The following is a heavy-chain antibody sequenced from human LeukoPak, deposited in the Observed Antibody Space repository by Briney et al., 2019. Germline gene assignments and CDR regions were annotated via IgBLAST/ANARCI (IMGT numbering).Heavy chain of an antibody. CDR2: IGTAGDT. D-gene: IGHD6-19*01. Sequence: TGGSLRLSCAASGFTFSSYDMHWVRQATGKGLEWVSAIGTAGDTYYPGSVEGRFTISRENAKNSLYLQMNSLRAGDTAVYYCARAYSSGSLTAGDDAFDIWGQGTMVTVSS. J-gene: IGHJ3*02. V-gene: IGHV3-13*01. CDR1: GFTFSSYD. CDR3: ARAYSSGSLTAGDDAFDI.